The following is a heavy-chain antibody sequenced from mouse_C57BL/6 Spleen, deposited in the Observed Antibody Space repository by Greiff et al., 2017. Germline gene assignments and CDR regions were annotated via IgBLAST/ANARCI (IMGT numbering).Heavy chain of an antibody. D-gene: IGHD1-1*02. CDR2: ISDGGSYT. CDR3: AREPGGGFAY. Sequence: EVKVVESGGGLVKPGGSLKLSCAASGFTFSSYAMSWVRQTPEKRLEWVATISDGGSYTYYPDNVKGRFTISRDNAKNNLYLQMSHLKSEDTAMYYCAREPGGGFAYWGQGTLVTVSA. V-gene: IGHV5-4*01. J-gene: IGHJ3*01. CDR1: GFTFSSYA.